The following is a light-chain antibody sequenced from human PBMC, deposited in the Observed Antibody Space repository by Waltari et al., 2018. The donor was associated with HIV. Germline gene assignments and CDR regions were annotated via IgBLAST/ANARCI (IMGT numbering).Light chain of an antibody. J-gene: IGKJ4*01. CDR3: LRRSNWPLT. CDR1: QSVSSY. Sequence: EIVLTQSRATLSLSPGARATPSSRASQSVSSYFAWYQQKPGQAPTLLIYDAFDRTTGIPSRFSDSVFATDFTLTISSLEPEDLAVYYCLRRSNWPLTFGGGTKVEIK. CDR2: DAF. V-gene: IGKV3-11*01.